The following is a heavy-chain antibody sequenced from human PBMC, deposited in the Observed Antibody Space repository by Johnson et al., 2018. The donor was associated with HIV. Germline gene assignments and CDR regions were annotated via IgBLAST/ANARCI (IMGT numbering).Heavy chain of an antibody. D-gene: IGHD5-18*01. Sequence: VQLVESGGGVVQPGGSLRLSCAASGFTFDDYGMSWVRQAPGKGLEWVSGINWNGRSTGYADSVQGRFTISRDNSKNTLYLQMNSLRADDTAVYYCAKDMGVDTAMNPWAFDIWGQGTMVTVSS. CDR2: INWNGRST. J-gene: IGHJ3*02. V-gene: IGHV3-20*04. CDR3: AKDMGVDTAMNPWAFDI. CDR1: GFTFDDYG.